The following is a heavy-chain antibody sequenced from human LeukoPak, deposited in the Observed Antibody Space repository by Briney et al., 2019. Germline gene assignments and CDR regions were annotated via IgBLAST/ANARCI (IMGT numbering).Heavy chain of an antibody. CDR3: ARPRYNWNSDFDG. V-gene: IGHV4-39*01. J-gene: IGHJ4*02. CDR1: RGSIISIGDY. Sequence: SETLSHTCTVSRGSIISIGDYWGWIRQPPGKGLEWIGTIYYGGSTYYNPSLKSRVTISIGPAENQFSLKLTSVTAADTAVYYCARPRYNWNSDFDGWRQGTPVTVSS. D-gene: IGHD1-7*01. CDR2: IYYGGST.